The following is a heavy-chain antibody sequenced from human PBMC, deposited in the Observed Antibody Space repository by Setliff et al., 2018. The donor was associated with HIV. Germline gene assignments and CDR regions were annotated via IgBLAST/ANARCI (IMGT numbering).Heavy chain of an antibody. CDR2: ISVGGSV. Sequence: SETLSLTCTVSGGSMNSDSYSLTLLRQPAGKGPGLIGHISVGGSVIYNPSLASRVTISMVPSKNQFSLDLSSVTAADTAKYYCARAKTIGVSAVFFDPWGQGRPVTVSS. D-gene: IGHD3-3*01. J-gene: IGHJ5*02. V-gene: IGHV4-61*09. CDR1: GGSMNSDSYS. CDR3: ARAKTIGVSAVFFDP.